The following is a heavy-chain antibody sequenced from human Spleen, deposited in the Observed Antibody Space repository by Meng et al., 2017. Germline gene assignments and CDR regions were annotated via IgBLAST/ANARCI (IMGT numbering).Heavy chain of an antibody. J-gene: IGHJ1*01. CDR1: GFTFSNYW. V-gene: IGHV3-7*01. D-gene: IGHD6-6*01. CDR3: AGPLD. Sequence: GESLKISCSASGFTFSNYWMNWVRQAPGKGLEWVANINQDGSEKYYVDSVKGRFTISRDNAKNSLYLQMNSLRVEDTAVYYCAGPLDWGQGTLVTVSS. CDR2: INQDGSEK.